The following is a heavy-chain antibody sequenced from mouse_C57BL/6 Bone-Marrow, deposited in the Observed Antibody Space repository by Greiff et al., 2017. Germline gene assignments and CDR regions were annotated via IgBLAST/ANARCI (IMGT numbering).Heavy chain of an antibody. CDR1: GYTFTSYW. CDR2: IAPNSGGT. V-gene: IGHV1-72*01. D-gene: IGHD1-2*01. CDR3: ARGYGPYFDY. J-gene: IGHJ2*01. Sequence: QVQLQPPGAELVKPGASVKLSCKASGYTFTSYWMHWVKQRPGRGLEWIGRIAPNSGGTKNNEKFKSKATLTVDKPSSTAYMQLSSLTSEDSAVYYCARGYGPYFDYWGQGTTLTVAS.